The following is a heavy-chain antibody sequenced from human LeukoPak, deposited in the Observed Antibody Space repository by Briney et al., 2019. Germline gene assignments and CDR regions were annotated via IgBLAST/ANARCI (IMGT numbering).Heavy chain of an antibody. Sequence: GESLKISCRGSGYSFTTYWIGWVRQMPGRGLEWMGIIYPGDSDTRYSPSFQGQVTMSADKSINTAYLQWSSLKASDTAMYYCARRQGCSSTSCPPDSWGQGTLVTVSS. V-gene: IGHV5-51*01. J-gene: IGHJ4*02. CDR1: GYSFTTYW. D-gene: IGHD2-2*01. CDR2: IYPGDSDT. CDR3: ARRQGCSSTSCPPDS.